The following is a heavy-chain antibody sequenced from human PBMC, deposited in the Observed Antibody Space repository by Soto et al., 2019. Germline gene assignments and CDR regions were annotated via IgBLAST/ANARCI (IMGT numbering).Heavy chain of an antibody. D-gene: IGHD6-13*01. V-gene: IGHV3-23*01. CDR3: TRDASRDSSARGWFDP. CDR2: ISVSGDST. Sequence: GSLRLSCVASGFNFDNYAMSWVRKAPGKGPEWVSFISVSGDSTYYADSVKGRFTISRDNYKNTVLLQMNSLRAEDTAVYYCTRDASRDSSARGWFDPWGPGTLVTVS. CDR1: GFNFDNYA. J-gene: IGHJ5*02.